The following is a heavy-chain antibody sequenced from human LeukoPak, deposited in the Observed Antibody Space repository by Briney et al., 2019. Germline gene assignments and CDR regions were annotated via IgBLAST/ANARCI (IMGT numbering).Heavy chain of an antibody. J-gene: IGHJ4*02. Sequence: GGSLRLSCAASGFTFSNYEMNWVRQAPGKGLEWVSYISSSGSTIYYADSVKGRFTISRDNAKNSLYLQMNSLRAEDTAVYYCARDMIVVVRRHNFDYWGQGTLVTVSS. V-gene: IGHV3-48*03. CDR2: ISSSGSTI. CDR1: GFTFSNYE. D-gene: IGHD3-22*01. CDR3: ARDMIVVVRRHNFDY.